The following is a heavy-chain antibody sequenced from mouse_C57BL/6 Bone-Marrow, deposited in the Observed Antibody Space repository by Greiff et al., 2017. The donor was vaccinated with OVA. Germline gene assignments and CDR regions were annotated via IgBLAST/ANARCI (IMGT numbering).Heavy chain of an antibody. CDR2: IYPGDGDT. CDR1: GYAFSSSW. D-gene: IGHD1-1*01. Sequence: QVQLQQSGPELVKPGASVKISCKASGYAFSSSWMNWVKQRPGKGLEWIGRIYPGDGDTNYNGKFKGKATLTADKSSSPAYMQLCSLTNDVTAVYICAVIYYDSSGYGHYAMDYWGQGTSVTVSS. V-gene: IGHV1-82*01. J-gene: IGHJ4*01. CDR3: AVIYYDSSGYGHYAMDY.